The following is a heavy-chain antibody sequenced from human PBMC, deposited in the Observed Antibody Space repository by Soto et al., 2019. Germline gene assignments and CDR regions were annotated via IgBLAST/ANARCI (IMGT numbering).Heavy chain of an antibody. D-gene: IGHD2-2*01. CDR2: INPNSGGT. J-gene: IGHJ6*02. CDR3: ARVGTYCSSTSCSHYYGMDV. CDR1: GDTFTGYY. Sequence: ASVKVSCKASGDTFTGYYMHWVRQAPGQGLEWMGWINPNSGGTNYAQKFQGWVTMTRDTSISTAYMELSRLRSDDTAVYYCARVGTYCSSTSCSHYYGMDVWGQGTTVTVSS. V-gene: IGHV1-2*04.